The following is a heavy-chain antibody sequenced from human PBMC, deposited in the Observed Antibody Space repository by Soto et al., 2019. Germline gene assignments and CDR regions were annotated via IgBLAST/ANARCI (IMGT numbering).Heavy chain of an antibody. Sequence: QVQLVESGGGVVQPGRSLRLSCAASGFTFSSYGMHWVRQAPGKGLEWVAVISYDGSNKYYADSVKGRFTISRDNSKNTLYLQMNSLRAEDTAVYYSAKVTNLYYWCQGTLLTVSS. J-gene: IGHJ4*02. CDR3: AKVTNLYY. CDR2: ISYDGSNK. CDR1: GFTFSSYG. V-gene: IGHV3-30*18.